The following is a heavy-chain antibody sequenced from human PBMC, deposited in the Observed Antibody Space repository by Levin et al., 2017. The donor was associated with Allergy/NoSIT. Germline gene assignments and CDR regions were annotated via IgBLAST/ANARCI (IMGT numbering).Heavy chain of an antibody. V-gene: IGHV4-59*01. Sequence: SETLSLTCTVSGGSISNWYWSWIRQPPGRGLEWIGYMYYSGSTNYNPSLKSRLTISIDTSKNQFSLKLSSVTAADTAVYYCARATQGQWLYSFDSWGQGTLVTVSS. D-gene: IGHD6-19*01. J-gene: IGHJ4*02. CDR3: ARATQGQWLYSFDS. CDR2: MYYSGST. CDR1: GGSISNWY.